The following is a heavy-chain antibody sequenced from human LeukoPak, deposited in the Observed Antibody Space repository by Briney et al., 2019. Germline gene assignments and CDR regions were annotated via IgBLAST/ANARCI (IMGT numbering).Heavy chain of an antibody. Sequence: ASVKVSCKASGYTFTSYGISWVRQAPRQGLEWMGWVSAYNGNTNYAQKLQGRVTMTTDTSTSTAYMELRSLRSDDTAVYYCARVVGATRSFDYWGQGTLVTVSS. CDR3: ARVVGATRSFDY. V-gene: IGHV1-18*01. D-gene: IGHD1-26*01. CDR1: GYTFTSYG. J-gene: IGHJ4*02. CDR2: VSAYNGNT.